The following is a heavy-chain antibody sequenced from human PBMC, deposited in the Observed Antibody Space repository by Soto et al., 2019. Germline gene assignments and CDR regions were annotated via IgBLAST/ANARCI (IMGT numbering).Heavy chain of an antibody. CDR2: ISWDGGST. D-gene: IGHD2-2*01. J-gene: IGHJ6*02. Sequence: GGSLTLSCAACGFTFYGYTLHRVRQAPGKGLEWVSLISWDGGSTYYADSVKGRFTISRDNSKNSLYLQMNSLRTEDTALYYCAKDIMHSAAEHYYYGMDVWGQGTTVTVSS. CDR3: AKDIMHSAAEHYYYGMDV. V-gene: IGHV3-43*01. CDR1: GFTFYGYT.